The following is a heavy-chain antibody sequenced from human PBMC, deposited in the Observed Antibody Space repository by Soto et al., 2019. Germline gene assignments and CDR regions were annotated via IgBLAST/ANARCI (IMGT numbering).Heavy chain of an antibody. Sequence: ASVKVSCKASGYTFTSYDINWVRQATGQGLEWMGWMNPNSGNTGYAQKFQGRVTMTRNTSISTAYMELSSLRSEDTAVYYCARGLWIHTPSGSGRHYGSWGQGTLVTVS. D-gene: IGHD3-10*01. CDR2: MNPNSGNT. CDR3: ARGLWIHTPSGSGRHYGS. V-gene: IGHV1-8*01. J-gene: IGHJ4*02. CDR1: GYTFTSYD.